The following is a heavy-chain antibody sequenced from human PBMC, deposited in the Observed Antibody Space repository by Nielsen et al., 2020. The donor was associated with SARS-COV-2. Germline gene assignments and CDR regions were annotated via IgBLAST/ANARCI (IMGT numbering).Heavy chain of an antibody. CDR1: GYTFTGYY. Sequence: ASVKVSCKASGYTFTGYYIHWVRQAPGQGLEWMGWINPNSDGTDYAEKFQGRVSMTRDTSINTAYMELTRVKSDDTAVYYCARDVGGDRYSSGYWGQGTLVTVSS. V-gene: IGHV1-2*02. D-gene: IGHD6-19*01. CDR3: ARDVGGDRYSSGY. CDR2: INPNSDGT. J-gene: IGHJ4*02.